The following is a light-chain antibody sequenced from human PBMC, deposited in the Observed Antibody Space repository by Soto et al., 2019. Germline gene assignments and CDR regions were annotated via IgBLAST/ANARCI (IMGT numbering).Light chain of an antibody. CDR2: AAS. J-gene: IGKJ4*01. CDR1: DNIGSN. CDR3: QQSYKILT. Sequence: DIQLTQSPASLSASVGDRVTITCRASDNIGSNLNWYQHQTGTAPKLLIYAASSLQGGVPSRFSGSGYGTQFTLTISDLQTEDVATYYWQQSYKILTFGGGTWVDI. V-gene: IGKV1-39*01.